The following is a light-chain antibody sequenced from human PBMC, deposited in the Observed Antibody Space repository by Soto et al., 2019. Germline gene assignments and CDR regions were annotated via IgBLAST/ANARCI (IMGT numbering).Light chain of an antibody. J-gene: IGKJ5*01. CDR2: GAS. Sequence: EVALTQSPGTLSLSLGERVTLSCRASQSVTSSNLAWYQQTRGQAPRLLIDGASYRASGIPDRLSGSGSGTDFTLTISRLEPEDFAVYYCQHNGSSPPINFGQGTRLEIK. V-gene: IGKV3-20*01. CDR1: QSVTSSN. CDR3: QHNGSSPPIN.